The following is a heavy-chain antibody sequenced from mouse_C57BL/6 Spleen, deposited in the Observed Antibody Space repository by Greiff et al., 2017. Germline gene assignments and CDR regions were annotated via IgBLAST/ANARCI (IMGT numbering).Heavy chain of an antibody. Sequence: EVQLVESGGGLVKPGGSLKLSCAASGFTFSDYGMHWVRQAPEKGLEWVAYISSGSSTIYYADTVKGRFTISRDNAKNTLFLQMTSLRSEDTAMYYCARTDYRGYFDYGGQGTTLTVSS. CDR1: GFTFSDYG. D-gene: IGHD2-12*01. CDR2: ISSGSSTI. V-gene: IGHV5-17*01. J-gene: IGHJ2*01. CDR3: ARTDYRGYFDY.